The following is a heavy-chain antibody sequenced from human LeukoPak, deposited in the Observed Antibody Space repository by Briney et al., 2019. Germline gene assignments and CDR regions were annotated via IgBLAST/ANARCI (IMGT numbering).Heavy chain of an antibody. V-gene: IGHV3-49*04. J-gene: IGHJ4*02. Sequence: GGSLRLSCTGSGFTFGDYAMSWVRQAPGKGLEWVGLIRSTASGGTAEYAASVKGRFTISRDDSKSIAYLQMNSLKTEDTAVYYCTRDGRNYGSGRVFDYWGQGTLVTVSS. CDR3: TRDGRNYGSGRVFDY. D-gene: IGHD3-10*01. CDR1: GFTFGDYA. CDR2: IRSTASGGTA.